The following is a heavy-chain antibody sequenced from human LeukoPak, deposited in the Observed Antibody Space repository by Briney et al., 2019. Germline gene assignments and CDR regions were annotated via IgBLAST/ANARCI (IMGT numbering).Heavy chain of an antibody. CDR2: IYYSDT. CDR3: ASHSGGYAY. D-gene: IGHD5-12*01. V-gene: IGHV4-30-4*07. CDR1: GGSISSGGYS. J-gene: IGHJ4*02. Sequence: SDTLSLTCAVSGGSISSGGYSWSWIRQPPGKGLEWIGYIYYSDTYYNPSLKSRVTISADTSKNQFSLRLNSVTAADTAVYYCASHSGGYAYWGQGTLVTVSS.